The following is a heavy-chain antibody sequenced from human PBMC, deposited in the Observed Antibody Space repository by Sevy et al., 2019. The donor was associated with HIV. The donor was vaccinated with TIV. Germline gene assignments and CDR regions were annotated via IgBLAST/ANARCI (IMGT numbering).Heavy chain of an antibody. CDR1: GFTFSSYA. J-gene: IGHJ6*02. CDR2: ISGSGGST. V-gene: IGHV3-23*01. CDR3: AKGENYYYCYGMDV. Sequence: GGSLRLSCAASGFTFSSYAMSWVRQAPGKGLEWVSAISGSGGSTYYADSVKGRFTISRDNSKNTLYLQMNSLRAEDTAVYYCAKGENYYYCYGMDVWGQGTTVTVSS.